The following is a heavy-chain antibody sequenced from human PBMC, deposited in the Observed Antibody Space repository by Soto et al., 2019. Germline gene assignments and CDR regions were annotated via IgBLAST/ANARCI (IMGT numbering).Heavy chain of an antibody. CDR2: ISAYNGNT. J-gene: IGHJ4*02. V-gene: IGHV1-18*01. D-gene: IGHD4-17*01. Sequence: QVQLVQSGAEVKKPGASVKVSCKASGYTFTSYGISWVRQAPGQGLEWMGWISAYNGNTNYAQKLQGRVTMTTDTPTSTAYMGLRGLRSDDTAVYYCARDSSPYGDYVGFDYWGQGTLVTVS. CDR3: ARDSSPYGDYVGFDY. CDR1: GYTFTSYG.